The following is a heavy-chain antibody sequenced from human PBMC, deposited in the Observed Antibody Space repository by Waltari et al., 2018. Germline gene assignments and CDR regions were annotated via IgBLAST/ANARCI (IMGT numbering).Heavy chain of an antibody. CDR2: IWSDGSSI. D-gene: IGHD2-2*01. V-gene: IGHV3-33*01. CDR3: VRGRGSSDY. J-gene: IGHJ4*02. CDR1: GLGFSTYG. Sequence: VQLVESGGGVVKPGRSLRLSCAASGLGFSTYGMHWFRQAPGKGLEWVAVIWSDGSSIHYADFVKGRFTISRDNTRNTLYLQMNSLRVEDTAMYYCVRGRGSSDYWGQGTLVSVSS.